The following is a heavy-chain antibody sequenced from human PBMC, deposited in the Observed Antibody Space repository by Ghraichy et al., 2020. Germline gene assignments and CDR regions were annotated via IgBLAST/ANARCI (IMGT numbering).Heavy chain of an antibody. Sequence: SETLSLTCTVSGGSISSSSYYWGWIRQPPGKGLEWIGSIYYSGSTYYKPSLKSRVTISVDTSKNQFSLKLSSVTAADTAVYYCSRPKGLTNWYFDLWGRGTLVTVSA. D-gene: IGHD3-9*01. V-gene: IGHV4-39*01. CDR1: GGSISSSSYY. CDR3: SRPKGLTNWYFDL. J-gene: IGHJ2*01. CDR2: IYYSGST.